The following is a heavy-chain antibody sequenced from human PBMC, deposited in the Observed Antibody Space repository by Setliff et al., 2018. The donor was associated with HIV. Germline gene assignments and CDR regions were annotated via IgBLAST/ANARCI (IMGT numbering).Heavy chain of an antibody. CDR2: IYHSEST. J-gene: IGHJ4*02. D-gene: IGHD6-19*01. CDR1: GYSISSGYY. V-gene: IGHV4-38-2*01. Sequence: SETLSLTCAVSGYSISSGYYWGWIRQPPGKGLEWIGSIYHSESTYYNPSLKSRVTISVDTSKNQFSLKLSSVTAADTAVYYCARLPYSSGWYLGYWGQGTLVTVSS. CDR3: ARLPYSSGWYLGY.